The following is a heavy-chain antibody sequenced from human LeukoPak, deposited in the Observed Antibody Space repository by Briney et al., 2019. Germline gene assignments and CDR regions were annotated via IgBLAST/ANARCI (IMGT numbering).Heavy chain of an antibody. CDR2: ISAYNGNT. J-gene: IGHJ5*02. V-gene: IGHV1-18*01. CDR3: ARGLVVVVPAAIRGSWFDP. D-gene: IGHD2-2*02. Sequence: ASVKVSCKASGYTFTSYGISWVRQAPGQGLEWMGWISAYNGNTNYAQKLQGRVTMTTDTSTSTAYTELRSLRSDDTAVYYCARGLVVVVPAAIRGSWFDPWGQGTLVTVSS. CDR1: GYTFTSYG.